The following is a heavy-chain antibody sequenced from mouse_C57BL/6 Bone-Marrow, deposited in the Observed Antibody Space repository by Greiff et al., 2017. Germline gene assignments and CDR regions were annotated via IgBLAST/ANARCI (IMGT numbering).Heavy chain of an antibody. D-gene: IGHD1-1*02. Sequence: VQLQESGPGLVQPSQSLSITCTVSGFSLTSYGVHWVRQSPGKGLEWLGVIWRGGSTDYNAAFMSRLSITKDNSKSQVFFKMNSLQADDTAIFYCAKNGGAWYFDVWGTGTTVTVSS. CDR2: IWRGGST. CDR3: AKNGGAWYFDV. J-gene: IGHJ1*03. V-gene: IGHV2-5*01. CDR1: GFSLTSYG.